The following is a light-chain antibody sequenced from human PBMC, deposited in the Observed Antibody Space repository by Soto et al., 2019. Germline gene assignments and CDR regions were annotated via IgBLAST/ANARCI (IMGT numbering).Light chain of an antibody. V-gene: IGKV1-39*01. CDR1: QSISSY. CDR2: AAS. Sequence: DLPMTPSPSSLSASVGDRVTITCRASQSISSYLNWYQQKPGKAPKLLIYAASSLQSGVPSRFSGSGSGTDFTLTISSLQPEDFATYYCQQSYSTPLTFGGGSNVDIK. CDR3: QQSYSTPLT. J-gene: IGKJ4*01.